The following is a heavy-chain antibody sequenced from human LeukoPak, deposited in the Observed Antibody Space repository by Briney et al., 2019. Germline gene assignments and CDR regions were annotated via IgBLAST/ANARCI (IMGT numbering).Heavy chain of an antibody. Sequence: GGSLRLSCAASGFTVSSNYMSWVRQAPGKGLEWVSVIYSGGSTYYADSVKGRFTISRDNPKNTLYLQMNSLRAEDTAVYYCARDQASYSSASYYFDYWGQGTLVTVSS. CDR2: IYSGGST. CDR1: GFTVSSNY. CDR3: ARDQASYSSASYYFDY. V-gene: IGHV3-53*01. J-gene: IGHJ4*02. D-gene: IGHD6-25*01.